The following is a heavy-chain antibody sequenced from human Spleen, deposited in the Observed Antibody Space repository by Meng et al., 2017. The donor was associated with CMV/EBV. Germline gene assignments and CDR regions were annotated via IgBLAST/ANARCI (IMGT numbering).Heavy chain of an antibody. CDR1: GGSISSYY. CDR2: IYYSGST. V-gene: IGHV4-59*01. J-gene: IGHJ5*02. CDR3: ARDRMTSFDP. Sequence: LSLTCTVSGGSISSYYWSWIRQPPGKGLEWIGYIYYSGSTNYNPSLKSRVTISVDTSKNQFSLKLSSVTAADTAIYYCARDRMTSFDPWGQGTLVTVSS.